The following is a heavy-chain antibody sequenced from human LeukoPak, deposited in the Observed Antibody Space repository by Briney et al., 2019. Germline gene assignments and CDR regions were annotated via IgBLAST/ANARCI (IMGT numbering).Heavy chain of an antibody. V-gene: IGHV3-23*01. CDR1: GFTFSSYW. CDR3: AKDGYGYYYDYMDV. J-gene: IGHJ6*03. CDR2: SSGSGGST. Sequence: PGGSLRLSCAASGFTFSSYWMSSVRQTPGEGLEWVSDSSGSGGSTYYSVSVKGRFTISRDNSKNTLYLQMHSLRAEDTSVYYCAKDGYGYYYDYMDVWGKGTTVTVSS. D-gene: IGHD1-1*01.